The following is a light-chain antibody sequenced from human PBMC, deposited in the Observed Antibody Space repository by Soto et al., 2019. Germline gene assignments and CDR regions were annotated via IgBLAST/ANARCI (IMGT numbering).Light chain of an antibody. CDR2: DAS. CDR1: QSVSSY. V-gene: IGKV3-11*01. Sequence: EIVLTQSPATLSLSPGERATLSCRASQSVSSYLAWYQQKPGQAPRLLIYDASNRATGIPARFSGSGSGTEFTLTISSLQSEDFAVYYCQQANDWPPTFGQGTRV. CDR3: QQANDWPPT. J-gene: IGKJ1*01.